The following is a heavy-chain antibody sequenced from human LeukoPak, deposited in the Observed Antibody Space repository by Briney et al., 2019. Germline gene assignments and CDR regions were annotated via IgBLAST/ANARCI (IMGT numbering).Heavy chain of an antibody. CDR2: IYYSGST. CDR1: GGSISSSSYY. J-gene: IGHJ4*02. V-gene: IGHV4-39*01. CDR3: AKGDIVALRLNDD. Sequence: SETLSLTCTVSGGSISSSSYYWGWIRQPPGKGLEWIGSIYYSGSTYYNPSLKSRVTISVDTSKNQFSLKLSSVTAADTAVYYCAKGDIVALRLNDDWGQGTLVTVSS. D-gene: IGHD5-12*01.